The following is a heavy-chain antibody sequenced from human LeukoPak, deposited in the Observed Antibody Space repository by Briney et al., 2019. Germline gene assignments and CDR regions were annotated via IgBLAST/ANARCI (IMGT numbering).Heavy chain of an antibody. Sequence: GGSLRLSCAASGFTFSSYAMSWVRQAPGKGLEWVSAIIGSGGSTYYADSVKGRFTISRDNSKNTLYLQMNSLRAEDTAVYYCAKDMGIAVAGTSGLDYWGQGTLVTVSS. CDR3: AKDMGIAVAGTSGLDY. D-gene: IGHD6-19*01. CDR1: GFTFSSYA. CDR2: IIGSGGST. J-gene: IGHJ4*02. V-gene: IGHV3-23*01.